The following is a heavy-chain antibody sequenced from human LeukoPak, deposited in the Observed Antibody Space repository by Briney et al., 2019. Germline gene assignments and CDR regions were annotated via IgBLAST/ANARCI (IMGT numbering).Heavy chain of an antibody. J-gene: IGHJ4*02. CDR2: ISSSSRYI. D-gene: IGHD3-22*01. CDR3: AKRGTANYYDNSGYFWAGDY. V-gene: IGHV3-21*04. CDR1: GFTFSTYS. Sequence: GGSLRLSCSASGFTFSTYSINWVRQAPGKGLEWVSSISSSSRYIYYADSVKGLFTISRDNAKNSLYLQMNSLRAEDTAVYYCAKRGTANYYDNSGYFWAGDYWGQGTLVTVSS.